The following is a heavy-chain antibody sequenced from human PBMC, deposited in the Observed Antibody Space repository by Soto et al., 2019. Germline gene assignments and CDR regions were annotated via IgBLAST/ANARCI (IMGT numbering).Heavy chain of an antibody. J-gene: IGHJ6*04. D-gene: IGHD2-2*01. CDR3: AREATGYCSSTSCSV. V-gene: IGHV4-4*02. CDR1: SGSISSSNW. Sequence: SETLSLTCAVSSGSISSSNWWSWVRQPPGKGLEWIGEIYHSGSTNYNPSLKSRVTISVDKSKNQFSLKLSSVTAADTAVYYCAREATGYCSSTSCSVWGKGTTVTSPQ. CDR2: IYHSGST.